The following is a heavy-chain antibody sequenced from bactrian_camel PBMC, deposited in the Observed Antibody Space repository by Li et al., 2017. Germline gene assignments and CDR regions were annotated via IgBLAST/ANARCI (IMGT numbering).Heavy chain of an antibody. CDR2: IAKLSGT. J-gene: IGHJ4*01. CDR1: GDTSNSAC. CDR3: AAEDQAPWDMGWTCNYNS. D-gene: IGHD3*01. Sequence: HVQLVESGGGSVQAGGSLRLSCSVYGDTSNSACMAWFRAAPGKEREGVAAIAKLSGTRYAESVKGRFTVSKDNAKNTLYLRMDNLKPEDTALYTCAAEDQAPWDMGWTCNYNSWGQGTQVTVS. V-gene: IGHV3S1*01.